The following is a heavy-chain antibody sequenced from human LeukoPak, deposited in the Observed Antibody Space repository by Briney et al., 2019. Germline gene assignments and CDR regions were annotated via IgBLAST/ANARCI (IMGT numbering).Heavy chain of an antibody. CDR1: GFTFSRYG. Sequence: GGSLRLSCAASGFTFSRYGMHWVRQAQGKGLEWVAFIRSDGSNKYYADSVKGRFTISRHNSKNTLYLQMNSLRAEDTAVYYCAKVLNDGYTSGDYWGQGTLVTVSS. CDR2: IRSDGSNK. D-gene: IGHD5-24*01. V-gene: IGHV3-30*02. J-gene: IGHJ4*02. CDR3: AKVLNDGYTSGDY.